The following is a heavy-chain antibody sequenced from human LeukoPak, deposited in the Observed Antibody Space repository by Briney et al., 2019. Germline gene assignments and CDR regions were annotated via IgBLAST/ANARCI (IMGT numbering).Heavy chain of an antibody. V-gene: IGHV3-48*02. CDR3: ARGAAATIDPFVY. J-gene: IGHJ4*02. CDR1: GFTFSSDS. CDR2: ISSSSSTI. Sequence: GGSLRLSCAASGFTFSSDSMNWVRQAPGKGLEWVSYISSSSSTIYYADSVKGRFTISRDNAKNSLYLQMNSLRDEDTAVYYCARGAAATIDPFVYWGQGTLVTVSS. D-gene: IGHD5-12*01.